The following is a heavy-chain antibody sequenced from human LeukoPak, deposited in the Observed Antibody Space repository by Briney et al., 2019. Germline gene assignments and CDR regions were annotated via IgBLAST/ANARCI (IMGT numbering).Heavy chain of an antibody. CDR2: IYTSGNT. CDR1: GGSISPYY. Sequence: SETLSLTCTVSGGSISPYYWNWIRQPAGEGLEWIGRIYTSGNTNYNSSLKSRVTMSVDTSKNQFSLKLKSVTAADTAVYYCAREASGWNFDHWGQGTLVTVSS. D-gene: IGHD6-19*01. CDR3: AREASGWNFDH. J-gene: IGHJ4*02. V-gene: IGHV4-4*07.